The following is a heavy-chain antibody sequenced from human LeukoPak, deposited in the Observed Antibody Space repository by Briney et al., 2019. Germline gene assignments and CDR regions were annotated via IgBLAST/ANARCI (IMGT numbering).Heavy chain of an antibody. D-gene: IGHD2-15*01. V-gene: IGHV3-7*05. Sequence: AGGSLRLSCAASGVTFSSYWMSWVRQAPGKGLEWVANIKQDGSDKYYVDSVKGRFTISRDNAKNSLYLQMNSLRAEDTAVYYCARSLGYCSAGSCFPFDYWGQGTLVTVSS. CDR2: IKQDGSDK. CDR1: GVTFSSYW. J-gene: IGHJ4*02. CDR3: ARSLGYCSAGSCFPFDY.